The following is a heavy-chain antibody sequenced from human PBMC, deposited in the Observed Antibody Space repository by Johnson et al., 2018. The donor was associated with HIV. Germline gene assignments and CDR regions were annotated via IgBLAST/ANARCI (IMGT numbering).Heavy chain of an antibody. CDR1: GFTFDDYG. CDR3: AKDLKGRWLQYGGLDI. J-gene: IGHJ3*02. CDR2: INWNGGST. V-gene: IGHV3-20*04. Sequence: EEQLVESGGGVVRPGGSLRLSCAASGFTFDDYGMSWVRQVPGKGLEWVSGINWNGGSTGYADSVKGRFTISRDNSKNTLYLQMNSLRAEDTAVYFCAKDLKGRWLQYGGLDIWGQGTTVTVSP. D-gene: IGHD5-24*01.